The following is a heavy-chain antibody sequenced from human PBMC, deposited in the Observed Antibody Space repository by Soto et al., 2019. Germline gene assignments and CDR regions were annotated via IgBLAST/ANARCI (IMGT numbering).Heavy chain of an antibody. CDR1: GFTVSSNY. V-gene: IGHV3-66*01. CDR2: IYSGGST. CDR3: ARDGGYYGSGSYYTQFDY. D-gene: IGHD3-10*01. Sequence: GGSLRLSCAASGFTVSSNYMSWVRQAPGKGLEWVSVIYSGGSTYYADSVKGRFTISRDNSKNTLYLQMNSLRAEDTAVYYCARDGGYYGSGSYYTQFDYWGQGTLVTVSS. J-gene: IGHJ4*02.